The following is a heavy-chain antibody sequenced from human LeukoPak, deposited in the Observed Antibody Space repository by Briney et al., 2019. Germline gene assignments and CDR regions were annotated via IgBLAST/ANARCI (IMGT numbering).Heavy chain of an antibody. J-gene: IGHJ6*02. D-gene: IGHD3-16*01. CDR2: IKQDGSEK. Sequence: PGGSLRLSCAASGFTFTSYWMSWVRQAPGRGLEWVANIKQDGSEKYYVDSVKGRFTISRDYAKNSLFLQMNSLRAEDTAVYYCARIMYSYYGMDVWGQGTTVTVSS. V-gene: IGHV3-7*01. CDR3: ARIMYSYYGMDV. CDR1: GFTFTSYW.